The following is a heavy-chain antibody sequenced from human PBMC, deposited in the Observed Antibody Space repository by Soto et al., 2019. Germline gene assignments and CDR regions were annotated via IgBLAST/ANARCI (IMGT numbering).Heavy chain of an antibody. D-gene: IGHD3-22*01. Sequence: QVQLQESGPGLVKPSQTLSLTCTVSGGSISSGGYYWSWIRQHPGKGLEWIGYIYYSGSTYYNPSLKSRVTISVYTSKNQFSLKLSSVTAADTAVYYCARSMIVVVRSGNAFDIWGQGTMVTVSS. J-gene: IGHJ3*02. V-gene: IGHV4-31*03. CDR3: ARSMIVVVRSGNAFDI. CDR2: IYYSGST. CDR1: GGSISSGGYY.